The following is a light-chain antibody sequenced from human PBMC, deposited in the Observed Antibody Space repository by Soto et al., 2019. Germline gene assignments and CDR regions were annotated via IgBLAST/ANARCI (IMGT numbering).Light chain of an antibody. V-gene: IGKV1D-12*01. CDR2: SAS. CDR1: QGISFY. Sequence: DIQMTQSPSSVSASVGDRVTITCRASQGISFYLAWYQQKPGKAPKLLIHSASTLESGVPSRFSGSGSGTDFTLTISSLQPEDFATYFCPQANSFPYTFGQGTKLEI. J-gene: IGKJ2*01. CDR3: PQANSFPYT.